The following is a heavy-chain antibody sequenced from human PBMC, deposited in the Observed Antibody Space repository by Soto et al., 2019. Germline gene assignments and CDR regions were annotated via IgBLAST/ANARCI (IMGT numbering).Heavy chain of an antibody. D-gene: IGHD3-16*01. CDR2: ISSSGSTI. CDR3: ARVPTFAFVDY. V-gene: IGHV3-48*03. CDR1: GFTFSSYE. J-gene: IGHJ4*02. Sequence: EVQLVESGGGLVQPGGSLRLSCAASGFTFSSYEMNWVRQAPGKGLEWVSYISSSGSTIYYADSVKGRFTISRDNAKNSLYLQMNSLRAEDTAVYNCARVPTFAFVDYWGQGTLVTVSS.